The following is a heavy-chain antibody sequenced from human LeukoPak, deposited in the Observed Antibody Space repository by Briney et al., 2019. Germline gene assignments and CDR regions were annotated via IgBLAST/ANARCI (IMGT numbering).Heavy chain of an antibody. CDR3: ARDPGPIRYYEPPLYNWFDP. Sequence: ASVKVSCEASGGTFSSYAISWVRQAPGQGLEWMGRIIPILGIANYAQKFQGRVTITADKSTSTAYMELSSLRSEDTAVYYCARDPGPIRYYEPPLYNWFDPWGQGTLVTVSS. V-gene: IGHV1-69*04. CDR2: IIPILGIA. J-gene: IGHJ5*02. CDR1: GGTFSSYA. D-gene: IGHD3-22*01.